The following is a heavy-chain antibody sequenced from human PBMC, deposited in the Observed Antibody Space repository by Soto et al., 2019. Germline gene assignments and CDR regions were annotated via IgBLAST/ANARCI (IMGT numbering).Heavy chain of an antibody. D-gene: IGHD1-26*01. V-gene: IGHV1-69*01. J-gene: IGHJ5*02. Sequence: QVHLVQPGAEVKKPGSSVKVSCKASGGTFSSYPINWVRQAPGQGLEWMGGIIPFLGTTHSAQKFQGRLTITADESTSTTYLELSSLRSEDTAVYYCASRPVREVAQAGNWFDPWGQGPLVTVSS. CDR2: IIPFLGTT. CDR1: GGTFSSYP. CDR3: ASRPVREVAQAGNWFDP.